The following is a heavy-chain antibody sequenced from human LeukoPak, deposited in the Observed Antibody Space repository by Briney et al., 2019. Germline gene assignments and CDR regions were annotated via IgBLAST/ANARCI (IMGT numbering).Heavy chain of an antibody. CDR2: IYYSGST. V-gene: IGHV4-59*12. J-gene: IGHJ4*02. CDR1: GGSISSYY. Sequence: PSETLSLTCTVSGGSISSYYWSWIRQPPGKGLEWIGYIYYSGSTNYNPSLKSRVTISVDTSKNQFSLRLSSVTAADTAVYYCAGGGDYGDYYFDYWGQGTLVAVSS. D-gene: IGHD4-17*01. CDR3: AGGGDYGDYYFDY.